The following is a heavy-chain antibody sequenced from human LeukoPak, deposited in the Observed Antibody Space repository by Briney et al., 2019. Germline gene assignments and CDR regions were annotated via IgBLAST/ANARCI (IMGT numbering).Heavy chain of an antibody. CDR2: INPNSGGT. CDR1: GYTFTGYY. V-gene: IGHV1-2*04. J-gene: IGHJ4*02. D-gene: IGHD3-22*01. Sequence: ASVKVSCKASGYTFTGYYMHWVRQAPGQGLEWMGWINPNSGGTNYAQKFQGWVTMTRDTSISTAYMELSRPRSDDTAVYYCARTDYYDSSGYLNYWGQGTLVTVSS. CDR3: ARTDYYDSSGYLNY.